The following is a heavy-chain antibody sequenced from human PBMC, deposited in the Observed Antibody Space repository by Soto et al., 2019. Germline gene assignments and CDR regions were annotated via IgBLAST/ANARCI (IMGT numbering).Heavy chain of an antibody. CDR2: ISGSGGGT. D-gene: IGHD2-21*02. CDR3: AKNMQIVVVTAILDY. V-gene: IGHV3-23*01. CDR1: GFTFSSYA. J-gene: IGHJ4*02. Sequence: EVQLLESGGGLVQPGGSLRLSCAASGFTFSSYAMSWVRQAPGKGLEWVSAISGSGGGTYYADSVKGRFTISRDNSKNTLYLQMNSLRAEDTAVYYCAKNMQIVVVTAILDYWGQGTLVTVSS.